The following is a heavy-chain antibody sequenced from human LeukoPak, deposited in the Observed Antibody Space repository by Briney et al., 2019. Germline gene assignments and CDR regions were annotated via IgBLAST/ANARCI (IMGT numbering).Heavy chain of an antibody. CDR3: AREPEGWYEGGYYFDY. V-gene: IGHV4-34*01. D-gene: IGHD6-19*01. CDR2: INHSGST. Sequence: SETLSLTCAVYGGSFSGYYWSWIRQPPGKGLEWIGEINHSGSTNYIPSLKSRVTISVDTSKNQFSLKLSSVTAADTAVYYCAREPEGWYEGGYYFDYWGQGTLVTVSS. J-gene: IGHJ4*02. CDR1: GGSFSGYY.